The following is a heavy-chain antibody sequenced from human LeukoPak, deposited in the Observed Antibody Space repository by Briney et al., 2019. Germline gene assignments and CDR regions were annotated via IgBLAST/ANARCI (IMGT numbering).Heavy chain of an antibody. CDR1: GYTFTGYF. D-gene: IGHD6-13*01. V-gene: IGHV1-2*02. CDR3: ARAQSLAAPAGTFADS. CDR2: INPNSGGT. J-gene: IGHJ4*02. Sequence: ASVKVSCKASGYTFTGYFLHWVRRAPGQGFEWMGWINPNSGGTYYTQRFQGRVTMTRDTSISTAYMELSSLRSDDTAVYYCARAQSLAAPAGTFADSWGQGTLVTVSS.